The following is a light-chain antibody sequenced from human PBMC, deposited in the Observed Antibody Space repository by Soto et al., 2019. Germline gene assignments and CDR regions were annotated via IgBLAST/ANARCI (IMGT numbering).Light chain of an antibody. CDR3: QQYDNWPRT. J-gene: IGKJ1*01. CDR1: QSVSSN. Sequence: EIVMTQSPATLSVSPGERATLSCRASQSVSSNLAWYQQKAGQAPRLLIYGASTRATGIPARFSGSGSGTEFTLTISSLQSEDSAVYYCQQYDNWPRTFGQGTKVEIK. V-gene: IGKV3-15*01. CDR2: GAS.